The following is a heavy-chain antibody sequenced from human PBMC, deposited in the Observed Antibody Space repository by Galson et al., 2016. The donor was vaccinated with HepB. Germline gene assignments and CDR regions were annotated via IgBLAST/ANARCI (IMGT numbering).Heavy chain of an antibody. V-gene: IGHV3-11*06. Sequence: SLRLSCAASGFTFSDYYMSWIRQAPGKGLEWVSYISGSSTYTNYADSVKGRFTISRGNSKNTLYLQMNSLRTEDTAVYYCARDRSSGSYWGVYFDFWGQGTLVAVSS. J-gene: IGHJ4*02. CDR3: ARDRSSGSYWGVYFDF. CDR2: ISGSSTYT. D-gene: IGHD1-26*01. CDR1: GFTFSDYY.